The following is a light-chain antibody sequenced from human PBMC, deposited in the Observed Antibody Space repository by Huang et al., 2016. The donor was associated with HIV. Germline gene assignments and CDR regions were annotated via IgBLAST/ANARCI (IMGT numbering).Light chain of an antibody. V-gene: IGKV1-39*01. Sequence: DIQMTQSPSSLSASVGDRVTITCRASENIRRYLNWYQQKPGKPPKLLIHSASTLQSGVPSLFSGSGSETDFTLTITSLQPEDFATYYQGSLSIPHTFGQGTNLEIK. J-gene: IGKJ2*01. CDR1: ENIRRY. CDR3: QGSLSIPHT. CDR2: SAS.